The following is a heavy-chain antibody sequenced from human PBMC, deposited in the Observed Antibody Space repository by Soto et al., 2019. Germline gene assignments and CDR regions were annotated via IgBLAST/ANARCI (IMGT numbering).Heavy chain of an antibody. D-gene: IGHD2-8*02. V-gene: IGHV4-59*01. CDR3: ARSYCADSVSCNWFDP. Sequence: QVQLQESGPGLAKSSETLSLTCGVSVDSSSTYSWGWIRQPPGKGREGIGYVNYSGRSNHNPSLKSRLSISVDASKNQVSLKLTSVTAADTAVYYCARSYCADSVSCNWFDPWGQGTLVVVSS. CDR2: VNYSGRS. CDR1: VDSSSTYS. J-gene: IGHJ5*02.